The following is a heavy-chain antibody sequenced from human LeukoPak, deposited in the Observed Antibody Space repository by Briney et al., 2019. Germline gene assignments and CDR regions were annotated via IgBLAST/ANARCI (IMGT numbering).Heavy chain of an antibody. V-gene: IGHV1-46*01. D-gene: IGHD3-22*01. Sequence: GASVKVSCKASGYTFTSYYMHWVRQAPGQGLEWMGIINPSGGSTSYAQKFQGRVTMTRDTSTSTVYMELSSLRSEDTAVYYCARGSFAYYYDSSGYYCDYWGQGTLVTVSS. CDR3: ARGSFAYYYDSSGYYCDY. J-gene: IGHJ4*02. CDR2: INPSGGST. CDR1: GYTFTSYY.